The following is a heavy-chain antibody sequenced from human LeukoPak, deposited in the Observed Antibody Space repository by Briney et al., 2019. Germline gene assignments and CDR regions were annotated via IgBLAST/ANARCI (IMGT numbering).Heavy chain of an antibody. CDR3: GRAGRYCSGGSCYGENWFDP. V-gene: IGHV4-59*01. CDR1: GGSISGYY. D-gene: IGHD2-15*01. CDR2: IHSSGNT. J-gene: IGHJ5*02. Sequence: SETLSLTCTVSGGSISGYYWNWIRQPPGKGLEWLGYIHSSGNTRYTPSLRSRVTMSVDTSKNQFSLKLNSVTAADTAVYYCGRAGRYCSGGSCYGENWFDPWGQGTLVTVSS.